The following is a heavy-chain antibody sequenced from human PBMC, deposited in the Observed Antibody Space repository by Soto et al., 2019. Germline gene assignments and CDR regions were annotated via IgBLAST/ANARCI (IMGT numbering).Heavy chain of an antibody. CDR2: INPSGGST. J-gene: IGHJ3*02. V-gene: IGHV1-46*03. D-gene: IGHD6-13*01. CDR1: GYTFTSYY. Sequence: GASGKVSCEASGYTFTSYYMHWVRQAPGQRLEWMGIINPSGGSTSYAQKYQSRVTMTRDTSTSTVYMELSSLRSEDTAAYYCARVRLGYSRSWYGHPNAFDIRGQGTMVPVSS. CDR3: ARVRLGYSRSWYGHPNAFDI.